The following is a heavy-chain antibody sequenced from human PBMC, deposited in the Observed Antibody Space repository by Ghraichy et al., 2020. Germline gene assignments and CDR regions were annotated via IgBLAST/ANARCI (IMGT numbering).Heavy chain of an antibody. CDR1: GFTFSSYA. D-gene: IGHD2-2*01. CDR3: AKTRVPAAPGIIKYEYYFDY. Sequence: GGSLRLSCAASGFTFSSYAMSWVRQAPGKGLEWVSAISGSGGSTYYADSVKGRFTISRDNSKNTLYLQMNSLRAEDTAVYYCAKTRVPAAPGIIKYEYYFDYWGQGTLVTVSS. J-gene: IGHJ4*02. CDR2: ISGSGGST. V-gene: IGHV3-23*01.